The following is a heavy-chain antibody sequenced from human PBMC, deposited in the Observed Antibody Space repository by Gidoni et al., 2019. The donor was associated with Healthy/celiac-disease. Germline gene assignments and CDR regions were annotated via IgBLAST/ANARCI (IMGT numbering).Heavy chain of an antibody. CDR2: IYYRGST. J-gene: IGHJ4*02. D-gene: IGHD6-13*01. Sequence: QLQLQESGPGLVKPSETLSLTCTVSGGSISSSSYYWGWIRQPPGKGLEWIGRIYYRGSTYYNPSLKSRVTISVDTSTNQFSLKLSSVTAADTAVYYCARQRGMGIAAAGDYFDYWGQGTLVTVSS. V-gene: IGHV4-39*01. CDR1: GGSISSSSYY. CDR3: ARQRGMGIAAAGDYFDY.